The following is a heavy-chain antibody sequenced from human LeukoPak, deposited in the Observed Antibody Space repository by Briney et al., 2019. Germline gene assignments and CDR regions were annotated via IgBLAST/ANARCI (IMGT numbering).Heavy chain of an antibody. D-gene: IGHD6-13*01. J-gene: IGHJ6*03. Sequence: GRSLRLSCAASGFTFSNHGMHWVRQAPGKGLECVAVISYDGSNKYYADSVKGRFTISRDNAKNTLYLQMNGLRAEDTAVYYCAKDSSSWSYYMDVWGKGTTVTVSS. CDR1: GFTFSNHG. CDR3: AKDSSSWSYYMDV. CDR2: ISYDGSNK. V-gene: IGHV3-30*18.